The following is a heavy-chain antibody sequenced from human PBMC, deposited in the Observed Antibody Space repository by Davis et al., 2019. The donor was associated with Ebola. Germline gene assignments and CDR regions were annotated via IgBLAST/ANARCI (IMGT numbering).Heavy chain of an antibody. Sequence: PGGSLRLSCAASGFTFNYYAVHWVRQAPGKGLGWVALIASDGSNKYYAESVKGRFTISRDNSKNTVSLQMNSLRPEDTALYYCARDGSGYSYGSPPYFYDNWGQGTLVTVSS. V-gene: IGHV3-30-3*01. CDR1: GFTFNYYA. J-gene: IGHJ4*02. CDR3: ARDGSGYSYGSPPYFYDN. CDR2: IASDGSNK. D-gene: IGHD5-18*01.